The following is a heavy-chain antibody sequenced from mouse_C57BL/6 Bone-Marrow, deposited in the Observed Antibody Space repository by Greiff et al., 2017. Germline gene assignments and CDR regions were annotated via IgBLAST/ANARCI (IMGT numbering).Heavy chain of an antibody. D-gene: IGHD1-1*01. CDR1: GYTFTSYD. V-gene: IGHV1-85*01. J-gene: IGHJ1*03. Sequence: VQGVESGPELVKPGASVKLSCKASGYTFTSYDINWVKQRPGQGLEWIGWIYPRDGSTKYNEKFKGKATLTVDTSSSTAYMELHSLTSEDSAVYFCARGGDGSSDWYFDVWGTGTTVTVSS. CDR2: IYPRDGST. CDR3: ARGGDGSSDWYFDV.